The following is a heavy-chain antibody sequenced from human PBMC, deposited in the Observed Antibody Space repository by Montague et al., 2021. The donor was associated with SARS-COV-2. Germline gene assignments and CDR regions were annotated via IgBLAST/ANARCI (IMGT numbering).Heavy chain of an antibody. J-gene: IGHJ3*02. CDR1: GGSISSYY. D-gene: IGHD3-9*01. CDR3: ARTYYDILTGYYNRGAFDI. Sequence: SETLSLTCTVSGGSISSYYWSWIRRPPGKGLEWIGYIYYSGSTNYNPSLKGRVTISVDTSKNQFSLKLSSVTAADTAVYYCARTYYDILTGYYNRGAFDIWGQGTMVTVSS. CDR2: IYYSGST. V-gene: IGHV4-59*08.